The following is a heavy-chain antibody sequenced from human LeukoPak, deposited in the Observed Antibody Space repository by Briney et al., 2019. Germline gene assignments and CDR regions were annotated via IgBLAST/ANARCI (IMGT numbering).Heavy chain of an antibody. Sequence: SVKVSCKASGGTFSSYAISWVRQAPEQGLEWMGGIIPIFGTANYAQKFQGRVTITADESTSTAYMELSSLRSEDTAVYYCARQTQGRSAFDIWGQGTMATVSS. V-gene: IGHV1-69*13. CDR3: ARQTQGRSAFDI. J-gene: IGHJ3*02. CDR2: IIPIFGTA. CDR1: GGTFSSYA.